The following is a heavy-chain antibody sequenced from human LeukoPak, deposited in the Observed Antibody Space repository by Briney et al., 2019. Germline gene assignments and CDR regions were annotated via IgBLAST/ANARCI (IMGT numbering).Heavy chain of an antibody. D-gene: IGHD3-10*01. V-gene: IGHV1-8*01. Sequence: ASVKVSCKASGYTFTSYDINWVRQATGQGLEWMGWMNPNSGNTGYAQKFQGRVTMTRNTSISTAYMELSRLRSDDTAVYYCARGDYYGSGSYSSHYFDYWGQGTLVTVSS. CDR1: GYTFTSYD. CDR3: ARGDYYGSGSYSSHYFDY. J-gene: IGHJ4*02. CDR2: MNPNSGNT.